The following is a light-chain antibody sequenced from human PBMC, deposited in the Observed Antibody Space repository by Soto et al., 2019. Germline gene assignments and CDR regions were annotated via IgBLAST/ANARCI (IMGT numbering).Light chain of an antibody. CDR2: RAS. J-gene: IGKJ1*01. Sequence: ETVMKQSPATLSVSPGERVTLSCRASEGVGSSLAWYQQKPGQAPRVLIYRASTTAPGIPARFSGSGSGTEFTLTISSLQSEDSAVYHCQQYNYWPRTFGQGTKVDI. CDR1: EGVGSS. V-gene: IGKV3-15*01. CDR3: QQYNYWPRT.